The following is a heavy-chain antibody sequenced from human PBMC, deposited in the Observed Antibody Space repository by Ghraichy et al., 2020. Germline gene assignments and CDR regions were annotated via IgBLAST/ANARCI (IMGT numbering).Heavy chain of an antibody. D-gene: IGHD1-1*01. J-gene: IGHJ5*02. Sequence: GSLRLSCAASGFTFSSYSMNWVRQAPGKGLEWVSSISNSSSYIYYADSVKGRFTISSDNAKNSLYLQMTSLRAEDTAVYYCARDGGPLEIYNWNDGGWFDPWGQGTLVTVSS. CDR1: GFTFSSYS. CDR3: ARDGGPLEIYNWNDGGWFDP. V-gene: IGHV3-21*01. CDR2: ISNSSSYI.